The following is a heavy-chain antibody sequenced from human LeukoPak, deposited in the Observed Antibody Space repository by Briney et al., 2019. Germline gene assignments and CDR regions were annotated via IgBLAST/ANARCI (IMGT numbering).Heavy chain of an antibody. CDR2: ISAYNGNT. J-gene: IGHJ6*02. CDR3: ARVADVYGMDV. CDR1: GYTFTSYG. Sequence: ASVKVSCKASGYTFTSYGISWVRQAPGQGLEWMGWISAYNGNTNYAQKLQGRVTMTTDTSTSTAYMELRSLRSEDTAVYYCARVADVYGMDVWGQGTTVTVSS. V-gene: IGHV1-18*01.